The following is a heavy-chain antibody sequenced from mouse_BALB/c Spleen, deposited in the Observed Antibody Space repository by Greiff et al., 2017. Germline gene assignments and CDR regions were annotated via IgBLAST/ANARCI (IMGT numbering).Heavy chain of an antibody. D-gene: IGHD2-12*01. CDR3: GRRELRGDCAMDY. V-gene: IGHV5-12-1*01. Sequence: EVQGVESGGGLVKPGGSLTLSCAASGFAFTSYDMSWVRQTPEKRLEWVAYISSGGGSTYYPDTVKGRFTISRNDAKNTLYLQMSSLKYEDTAMFYGGRRELRGDCAMDYWGQGTSVTVSS. CDR1: GFAFTSYD. J-gene: IGHJ4*01. CDR2: ISSGGGST.